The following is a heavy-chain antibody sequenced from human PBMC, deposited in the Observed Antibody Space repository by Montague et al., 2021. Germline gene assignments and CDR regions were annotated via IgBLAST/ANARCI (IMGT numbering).Heavy chain of an antibody. CDR3: ASLTLRPFEP. V-gene: IGHV4-39*01. CDR1: GGSISSSSYY. Sequence: SETLSLTCTVSGGSISSSSYYWGWIRQPPGKGLEWIGSIYYSGSTYYNPSLKSRVTISVDTSKNQYSLELSSVTAADTAVYYCASLTLRPFEPWGQGTLVTVSS. D-gene: IGHD2-15*01. J-gene: IGHJ5*02. CDR2: IYYSGST.